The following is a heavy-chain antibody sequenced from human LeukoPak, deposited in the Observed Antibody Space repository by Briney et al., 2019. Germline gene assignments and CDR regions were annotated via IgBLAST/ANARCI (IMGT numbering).Heavy chain of an antibody. V-gene: IGHV3-23*01. J-gene: IGHJ4*02. CDR1: GFTFSSYA. CDR3: AKRGYSYGYSYYFDY. Sequence: GGSLRLSCAASGFTFSSYAMSWVRQAPGKGLVWVSAISGNKISTYYADSVKGRFTISRDNSKNTLYLQMNSLRAEDTAVFYCAKRGYSYGYSYYFDYWGQGTLVTVSS. CDR2: ISGNKIST. D-gene: IGHD5-18*01.